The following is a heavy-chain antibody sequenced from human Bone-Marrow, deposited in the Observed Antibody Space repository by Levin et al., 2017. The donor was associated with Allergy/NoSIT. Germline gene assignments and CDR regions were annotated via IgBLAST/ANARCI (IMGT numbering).Heavy chain of an antibody. CDR1: GFTFSNYE. J-gene: IGHJ3*01. CDR2: ISNSGTI. D-gene: IGHD2-21*02. Sequence: GESLKISCAASGFTFSNYEMNWVRQAPGKGLEWVSYISNSGTINYADSVKGRFTISRDNARNSLYLQMNSLRAEDTAVYYCASVVTATYHAFDVWGQGSMVTVSS. V-gene: IGHV3-48*03. CDR3: ASVVTATYHAFDV.